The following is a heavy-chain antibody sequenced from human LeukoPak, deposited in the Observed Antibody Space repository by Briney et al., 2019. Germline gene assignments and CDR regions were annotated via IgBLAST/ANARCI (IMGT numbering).Heavy chain of an antibody. V-gene: IGHV4-38-2*02. CDR2: IYHSGST. J-gene: IGHJ5*02. CDR1: GYSISSGYY. Sequence: PSETLSLTCTVSGYSISSGYYWGWIRQPPGKGLEWIGSIYHSGSTYYNPSLKSRVTISVDTSKNQFSLKLSSVTAADTAVYYCARKVEAAATNWFDPWGQGTLVTVSS. D-gene: IGHD6-13*01. CDR3: ARKVEAAATNWFDP.